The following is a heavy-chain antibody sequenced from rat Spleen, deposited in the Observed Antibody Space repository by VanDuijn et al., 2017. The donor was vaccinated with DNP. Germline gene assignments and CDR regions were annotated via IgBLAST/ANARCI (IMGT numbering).Heavy chain of an antibody. D-gene: IGHD1-7*01. V-gene: IGHV5-31*01. CDR2: INNSGGTT. Sequence: EVQLVESGGDLVQPGRSLKVSCVASGFTFINYWMTWIRQAPGKGLEWVATINNSGGTTYYADSVKGRFTISRDNAQNTLYMQMNSLGSEDRATYYSARDDVYGYRWVQGVMVTVSP. CDR3: ARDDVYGYR. J-gene: IGHJ2*01. CDR1: GFTFINYW.